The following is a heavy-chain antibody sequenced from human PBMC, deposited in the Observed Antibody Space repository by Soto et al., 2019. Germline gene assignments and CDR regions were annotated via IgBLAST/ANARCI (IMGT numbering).Heavy chain of an antibody. D-gene: IGHD3-16*01. Sequence: QLVQSGSDVKKPGSSVKVSCQASGGTFSGYVVTWVRQAPGQGLEWMGEFVPLFGTTNYAQRFSGRITITAEESTSTAYMELRTLRSDDTAVYYCATHGLGVSSPPYFDYWGQGTLVTVSS. V-gene: IGHV1-69*01. J-gene: IGHJ4*02. CDR3: ATHGLGVSSPPYFDY. CDR1: GGTFSGYV. CDR2: FVPLFGTT.